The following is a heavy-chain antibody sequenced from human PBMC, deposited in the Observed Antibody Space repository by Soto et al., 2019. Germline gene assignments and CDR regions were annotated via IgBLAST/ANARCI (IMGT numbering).Heavy chain of an antibody. V-gene: IGHV3-30-3*01. J-gene: IGHJ4*02. Sequence: GGSLRLSCAASGFTFSNYAMHWVRQAPGKGLEWVAVISYDGSNKYYADSVKGRFTISRDNSKNTLYLQMNSLRAEDTAVYYCARDTTFITGTTGDFDYWGQGTLVTVSS. D-gene: IGHD1-7*01. CDR3: ARDTTFITGTTGDFDY. CDR1: GFTFSNYA. CDR2: ISYDGSNK.